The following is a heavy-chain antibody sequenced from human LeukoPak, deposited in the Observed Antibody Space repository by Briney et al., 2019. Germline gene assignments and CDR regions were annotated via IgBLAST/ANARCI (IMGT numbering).Heavy chain of an antibody. V-gene: IGHV3-30-3*01. CDR3: ARNYYDSSGYYFTTIFDY. D-gene: IGHD3-22*01. Sequence: GRSLRLSCAASGFTFSSYAMHWVRQAPGKGLEWVAVISYDGSNKYYADSVKGRFTTSRDNSKNTLYLQMNSLRAEDPAVYYCARNYYDSSGYYFTTIFDYWGQGTLVTVSS. CDR2: ISYDGSNK. CDR1: GFTFSSYA. J-gene: IGHJ4*02.